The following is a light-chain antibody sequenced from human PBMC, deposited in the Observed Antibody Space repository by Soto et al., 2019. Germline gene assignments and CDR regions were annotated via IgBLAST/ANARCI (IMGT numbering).Light chain of an antibody. Sequence: QSVLAQPPSASGTPGQGVTIPCSGSTSNIGSTYVYWYQQLPGTAPKLLIYRNNQRPSGVPDRFSGSKSGTSPSRAISGLRSDDEADYFCATWDDSLNGFYIFGSGTKATVL. CDR3: ATWDDSLNGFYI. CDR2: RNN. V-gene: IGLV1-47*01. J-gene: IGLJ1*01. CDR1: TSNIGSTY.